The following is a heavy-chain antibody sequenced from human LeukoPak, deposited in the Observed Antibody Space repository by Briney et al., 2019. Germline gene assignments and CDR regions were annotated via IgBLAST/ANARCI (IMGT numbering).Heavy chain of an antibody. Sequence: GGSLRLSCTASGFTFSSYWMSWVRQAPGKGLEWVANIKQDGSEKYYVDSVKGRFTISRDNAKNSLYLQMNSLRAEDTAVYYCARVRLGNYFDYWGQGTLVTVSS. J-gene: IGHJ4*02. V-gene: IGHV3-7*03. CDR1: GFTFSSYW. D-gene: IGHD3-9*01. CDR3: ARVRLGNYFDY. CDR2: IKQDGSEK.